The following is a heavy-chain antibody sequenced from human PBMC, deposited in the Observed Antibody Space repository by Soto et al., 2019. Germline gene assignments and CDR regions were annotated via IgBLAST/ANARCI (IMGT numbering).Heavy chain of an antibody. CDR3: ARAAPFNYGGNSGFDC. Sequence: EVQLVESGGGLVQPGGSLRLSCVASGFTFSSDWMHWVRKAPGKGLVWVAHIKSDGSDTKYADSVKGRFTISRDNAKNSGYLQMNSLRAENTAVYYCARAAPFNYGGNSGFDCWGQGTLVTVSS. CDR2: IKSDGSDT. CDR1: GFTFSSDW. V-gene: IGHV3-74*03. J-gene: IGHJ4*02. D-gene: IGHD4-17*01.